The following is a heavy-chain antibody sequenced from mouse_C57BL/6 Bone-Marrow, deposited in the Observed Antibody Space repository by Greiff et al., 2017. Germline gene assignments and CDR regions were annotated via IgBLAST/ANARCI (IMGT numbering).Heavy chain of an antibody. J-gene: IGHJ2*01. CDR3: ARDYYDYDGSHFDY. CDR1: GYTFTSYW. V-gene: IGHV1-69*01. CDR2: IDPSDSYT. Sequence: QVQLKQPGAELVMPGASVKLSCKASGYTFTSYWMHWVKQRPGQGLEWIGEIDPSDSYTNYNQKFKGKSTLTVDKSSSTAYMQLSSLTSEDSAVYYCARDYYDYDGSHFDYWGQGTTLTVSS. D-gene: IGHD2-4*01.